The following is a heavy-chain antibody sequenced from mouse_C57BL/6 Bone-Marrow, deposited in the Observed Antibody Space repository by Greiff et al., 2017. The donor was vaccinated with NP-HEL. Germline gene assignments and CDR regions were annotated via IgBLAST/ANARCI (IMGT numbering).Heavy chain of an antibody. CDR2: ISSGSSTI. D-gene: IGHD6-1*01. Sequence: EVQGVESGGGLVKPGGSLKLSCAASGFTFSDYGMHWVRQAPEKGLEWVAYISSGSSTIYYADTVKGRVTISRDNATNTLFLQMTSLRSEDTAIYYCARNTLSTPYYLDYWGQGTTLTVSS. V-gene: IGHV5-17*01. J-gene: IGHJ2*01. CDR3: ARNTLSTPYYLDY. CDR1: GFTFSDYG.